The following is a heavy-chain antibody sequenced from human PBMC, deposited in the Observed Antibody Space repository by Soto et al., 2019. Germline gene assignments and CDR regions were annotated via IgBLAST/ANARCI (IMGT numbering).Heavy chain of an antibody. CDR2: IYPGDSDT. CDR1: GYSFTSYW. CDR3: ARLSPIYDFAVGWFHX. J-gene: IGHJ5*02. D-gene: IGHD3-3*01. V-gene: IGHV5-51*01. Sequence: GESLKISWKGSGYSFTSYWIGWVRQMPGKGLEWMVIIYPGDSDTRYSPSFQGQVTISAYKSISTAYLQWSSLNASDTAMYYCARLSPIYDFAVGWFHXWGQVTLVTVSX.